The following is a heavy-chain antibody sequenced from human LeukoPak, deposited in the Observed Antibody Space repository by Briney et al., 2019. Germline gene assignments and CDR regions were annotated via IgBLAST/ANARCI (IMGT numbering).Heavy chain of an antibody. D-gene: IGHD6-13*01. Sequence: PGASLRLSCAASGFTCDDYAMHWDRQAPGKGPEKVPLISGVGCSTYYADSEKGRFTMSRVNRKESLYMQMNCLRPEDMALYYCAKGNGYSRSWYGGYVDLWGRGTLVTVSS. J-gene: IGHJ2*01. CDR3: AKGNGYSRSWYGGYVDL. CDR2: ISGVGCST. CDR1: GFTCDDYA. V-gene: IGHV3-43*02.